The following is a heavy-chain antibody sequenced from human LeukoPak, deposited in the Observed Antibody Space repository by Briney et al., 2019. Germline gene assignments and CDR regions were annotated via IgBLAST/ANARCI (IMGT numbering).Heavy chain of an antibody. CDR3: ARPHPYSGSDDAFDI. Sequence: ASVKVSCKASGYTFTSYGISWVRRAPGQGLEWMGWISAYNGNTNYAQKLQGRVTMTTDTSTSTAYMELRSLRSDDTAVYYCARPHPYSGSDDAFDIWGQGTMVTVSS. CDR1: GYTFTSYG. D-gene: IGHD5-12*01. J-gene: IGHJ3*02. V-gene: IGHV1-18*01. CDR2: ISAYNGNT.